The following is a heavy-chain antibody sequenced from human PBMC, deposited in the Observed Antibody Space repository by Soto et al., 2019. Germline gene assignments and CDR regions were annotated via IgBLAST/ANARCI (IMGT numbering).Heavy chain of an antibody. CDR1: GYTFTSYG. Sequence: ASVKVSCKASGYTFTSYGISWLRQAPGQGLEWMGWISAYNGNTNYAQKLQGRVTMTTDTSTSTAYMELRSLRSDDTAVYYCARVLSGAAGRRNWFDPWGQGTLVTAPQ. CDR3: ARVLSGAAGRRNWFDP. D-gene: IGHD6-13*01. V-gene: IGHV1-18*04. CDR2: ISAYNGNT. J-gene: IGHJ5*02.